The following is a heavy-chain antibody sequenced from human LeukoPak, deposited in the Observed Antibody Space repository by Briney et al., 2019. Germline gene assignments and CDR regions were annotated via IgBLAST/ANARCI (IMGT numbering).Heavy chain of an antibody. V-gene: IGHV3-23*01. J-gene: IGHJ4*02. Sequence: PGGSLRLSCAASGFTFSSSAMTWVRQAPGKGLEWVSSISGRGGSTYYADSVKGRFTISRDISKNTLYLQMNSLRAEDAALYYCAKGYYSSGGNYFDDWGQGTLVTVSS. CDR2: ISGRGGST. CDR1: GFTFSSSA. D-gene: IGHD1-26*01. CDR3: AKGYYSSGGNYFDD.